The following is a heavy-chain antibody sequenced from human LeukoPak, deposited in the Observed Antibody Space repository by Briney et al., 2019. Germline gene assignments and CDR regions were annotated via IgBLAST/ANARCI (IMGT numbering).Heavy chain of an antibody. CDR2: IYYSGST. V-gene: IGHV4-59*12. J-gene: IGHJ3*02. Sequence: SETLSLTCTVSGGSISSYYWSWIRQPPGKGLEWIGYIYYSGSTNYNPSLKSRVTISVDTSKNQFSLKLSSVTAADTAVYYCARPDFDAFDIWGQGTMVTVSS. CDR1: GGSISSYY. CDR3: ARPDFDAFDI. D-gene: IGHD1-14*01.